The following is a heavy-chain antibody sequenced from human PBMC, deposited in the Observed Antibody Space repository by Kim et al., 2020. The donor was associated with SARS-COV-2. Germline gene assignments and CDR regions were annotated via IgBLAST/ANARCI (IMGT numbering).Heavy chain of an antibody. CDR3: ARDEGSLTMLRGYDY. V-gene: IGHV3-74*01. Sequence: GGSLRLSCAASGFALRNYWMHWVRQAPGKGLMWVSRISSDGKTINSADSVKGRFTISRDDAKNTLYLQMNSLRAEDTAMYYCARDEGSLTMLRGYDYWGQGTLVTVSS. CDR2: ISSDGKTI. CDR1: GFALRNYW. D-gene: IGHD3-10*01. J-gene: IGHJ4*02.